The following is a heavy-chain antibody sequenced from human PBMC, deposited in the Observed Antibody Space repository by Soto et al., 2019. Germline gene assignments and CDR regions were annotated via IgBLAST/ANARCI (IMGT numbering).Heavy chain of an antibody. J-gene: IGHJ4*02. CDR1: GGSISSSSYY. CDR3: ARRTSYSYGPYYFDY. D-gene: IGHD5-18*01. CDR2: IYYSGST. Sequence: SETLSLTCTVSGGSISSSSYYWSWIRQPPGKGLEWIGYIYYSGSTYYNPSLKSRVTISVDTSKNQFSLKLSSVTAADTAVYYCARRTSYSYGPYYFDYWGQGTLVTVSS. V-gene: IGHV4-30-4*02.